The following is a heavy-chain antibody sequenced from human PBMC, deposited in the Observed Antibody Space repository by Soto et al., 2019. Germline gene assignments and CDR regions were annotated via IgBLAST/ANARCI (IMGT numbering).Heavy chain of an antibody. CDR2: IVVGSGNT. V-gene: IGHV1-58*01. J-gene: IGHJ6*03. Sequence: GASVKVSCKASGVTSTSSAVQWVRQARGQRLEWIGWIVVGSGNTNYAQKFQERVTITRDMSTSTAYMELSSLRSEDTAVYYCAAPGPGVGDYYYYYMDVWGKGTTVTVSS. CDR3: AAPGPGVGDYYYYYMDV. CDR1: GVTSTSSA. D-gene: IGHD3-3*01.